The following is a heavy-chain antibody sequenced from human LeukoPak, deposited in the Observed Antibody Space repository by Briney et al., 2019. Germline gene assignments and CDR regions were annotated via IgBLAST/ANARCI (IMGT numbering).Heavy chain of an antibody. Sequence: GESLKISCKGSGYTFTSHWIAWVRQKPGKGLEWMGIVYPGDSDTKYSPSFQGQVTMSADRSISTAYLQWSSLKASDTAMYFCARQASSSSWYSFDYWGQGTLVTFSS. J-gene: IGHJ4*02. V-gene: IGHV5-51*01. CDR2: VYPGDSDT. CDR3: ARQASSSSWYSFDY. CDR1: GYTFTSHW. D-gene: IGHD6-13*01.